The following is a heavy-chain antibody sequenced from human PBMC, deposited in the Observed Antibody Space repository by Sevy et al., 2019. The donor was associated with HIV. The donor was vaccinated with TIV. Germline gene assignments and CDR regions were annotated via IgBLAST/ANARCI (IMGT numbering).Heavy chain of an antibody. V-gene: IGHV3-23*01. Sequence: GGSLRLSCAASGFTFSSYAMSWVRQAPGKGLEWVSAISGSGGSTYYADSVKGRFTISRDNSKNTLYLKMNSLIAEDTAVYYCAKDGGDIVVVPAAILPHYYYDGMDVWGQGTTVTVSS. D-gene: IGHD2-2*02. CDR1: GFTFSSYA. CDR2: ISGSGGST. J-gene: IGHJ6*02. CDR3: AKDGGDIVVVPAAILPHYYYDGMDV.